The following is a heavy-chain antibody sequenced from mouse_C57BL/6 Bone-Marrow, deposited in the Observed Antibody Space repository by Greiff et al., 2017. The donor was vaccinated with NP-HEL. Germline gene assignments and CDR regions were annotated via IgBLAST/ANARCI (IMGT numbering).Heavy chain of an antibody. V-gene: IGHV5-4*01. CDR2: ISDGGSYT. D-gene: IGHD1-1*01. J-gene: IGHJ4*01. Sequence: EVKLMESGGGLVKPGGSLKLSCAASGFTFSSYAMSWVRQTPEKRLEWVATISDGGSYTYYPDNVKGRFTISRDNAKNNLYLQLSQLKSEDTAMYYCARDPTVAAMDYWGQGTSVTVSS. CDR3: ARDPTVAAMDY. CDR1: GFTFSSYA.